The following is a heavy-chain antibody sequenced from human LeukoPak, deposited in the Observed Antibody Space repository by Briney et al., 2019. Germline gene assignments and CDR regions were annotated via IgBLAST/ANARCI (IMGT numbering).Heavy chain of an antibody. D-gene: IGHD3-22*01. CDR2: SRNKGRGYST. J-gene: IGHJ4*02. Sequence: GGSLRLSCAASGFTFSDHHMDWVRQAPGKGLEGIGRSRNKGRGYSTVFAASVKGRFTISRAEPKNSLYLQMNSLKTEDTAVYCTRIFYYETGGYYPDHWGQGTLVTVSS. CDR1: GFTFSDHH. CDR3: TRIFYYETGGYYPDH. V-gene: IGHV3-72*01.